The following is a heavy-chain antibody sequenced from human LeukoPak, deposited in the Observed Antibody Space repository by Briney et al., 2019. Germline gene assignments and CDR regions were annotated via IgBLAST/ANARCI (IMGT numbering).Heavy chain of an antibody. CDR2: IWYDGSNK. CDR1: GFTFSSYG. J-gene: IGHJ6*02. CDR3: ARDFLGPGLIYYYSYGMDV. Sequence: PGRSLRLSCAASGFTFSSYGMHWVRQAPGKGLEWVAVIWYDGSNKYYADSVKGRFTISRDNSKNTLYLQMNSLRAEDTAVYYCARDFLGPGLIYYYSYGMDVWGRGTTVTVSS. V-gene: IGHV3-33*01. D-gene: IGHD7-27*01.